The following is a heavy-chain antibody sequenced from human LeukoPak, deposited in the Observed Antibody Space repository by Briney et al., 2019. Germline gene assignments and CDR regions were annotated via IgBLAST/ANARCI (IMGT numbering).Heavy chain of an antibody. V-gene: IGHV3-53*01. CDR3: ARELNGGSSYYFDY. Sequence: GGSLRLSCAASGFTVSSNYMSWVRQAPGKGLEWVSVVYSGGSTYYADSVKGRFTIPRDNSKNTLYLQMNSLRAEDTAVYYCARELNGGSSYYFDYWGQGTLVTVSS. J-gene: IGHJ4*02. CDR1: GFTVSSNY. D-gene: IGHD4-23*01. CDR2: VYSGGST.